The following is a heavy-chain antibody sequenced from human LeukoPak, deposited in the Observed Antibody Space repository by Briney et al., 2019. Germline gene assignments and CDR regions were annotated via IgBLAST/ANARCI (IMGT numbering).Heavy chain of an antibody. J-gene: IGHJ5*02. D-gene: IGHD3-10*01. Sequence: GGSLRLSCVASGFTFSRYWMHWVRQAPGKGLVWVSRINSDGSSITYADSVKGRFTISRDNAKNTLYLQMNSLRAEDTAVYYCAKRITLNWFDPWGQGTLVTVSS. V-gene: IGHV3-74*03. CDR3: AKRITLNWFDP. CDR2: INSDGSSI. CDR1: GFTFSRYW.